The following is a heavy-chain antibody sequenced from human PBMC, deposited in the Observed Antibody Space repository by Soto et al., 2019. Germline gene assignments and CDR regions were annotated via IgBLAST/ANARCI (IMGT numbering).Heavy chain of an antibody. Sequence: SETLSLTCGVYGGSFSGYYWSWIRQPPGQGLEWIGEINHSGGTNYNPSLKSRVTISVDTSKNQFSLNLSSVTAADTAVYYCARGHYDLWSGYRPRGHFDYWGQGXLVTVSS. J-gene: IGHJ4*02. D-gene: IGHD3-3*01. CDR1: GGSFSGYY. V-gene: IGHV4-34*01. CDR2: INHSGGT. CDR3: ARGHYDLWSGYRPRGHFDY.